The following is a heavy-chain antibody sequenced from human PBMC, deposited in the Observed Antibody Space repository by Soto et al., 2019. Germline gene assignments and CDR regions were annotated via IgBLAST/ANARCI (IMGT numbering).Heavy chain of an antibody. Sequence: QVQLQESGPGLVKPSETLSLTCTVSGGSISSYYWSWIRQPPGKGLERIGYSYYSGTTNYKPSLTSRVTISVDTSKNQCSLKLSSVTAADTAVYYCARRYSSSFDYWGQGTRVTVSS. CDR1: GGSISSYY. CDR2: SYYSGTT. J-gene: IGHJ4*02. CDR3: ARRYSSSFDY. D-gene: IGHD6-13*01. V-gene: IGHV4-59*08.